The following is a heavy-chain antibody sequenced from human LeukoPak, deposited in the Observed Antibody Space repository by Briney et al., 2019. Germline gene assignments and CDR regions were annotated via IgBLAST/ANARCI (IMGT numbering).Heavy chain of an antibody. CDR1: GGSINSDNYY. CDR2: IYHSGTT. CDR3: ARGKFMVGGVIYPPPLSSYYSYGMDL. V-gene: IGHV4-30-4*01. Sequence: SETLPLTCTVSGGSINSDNYYWSWIRQPPEKGLEWIGFIYHSGTTYYSPSLKSRIIISIDTSKNQFSLKLSSVPAADTAVYYCARGKFMVGGVIYPPPLSSYYSYGMDLWGQGPTVPVSS. D-gene: IGHD3-10*01. J-gene: IGHJ6*02.